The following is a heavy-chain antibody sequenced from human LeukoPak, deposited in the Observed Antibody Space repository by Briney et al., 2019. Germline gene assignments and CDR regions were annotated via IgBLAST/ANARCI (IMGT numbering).Heavy chain of an antibody. CDR1: GYTFTGHY. Sequence: GASVTVSCKASGYTFTGHYMHWVRQAPGQGLEWMGWINPNSGGTKYAQKFQGRVTMTRDTSISTAYMELSRLTSDDTAVYYCAPSGTYFDYWGQGTLVTVSS. J-gene: IGHJ4*02. CDR2: INPNSGGT. V-gene: IGHV1-2*02. D-gene: IGHD1-26*01. CDR3: APSGTYFDY.